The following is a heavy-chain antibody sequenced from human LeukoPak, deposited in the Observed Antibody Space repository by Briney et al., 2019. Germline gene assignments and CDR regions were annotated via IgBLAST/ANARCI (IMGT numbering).Heavy chain of an antibody. CDR1: GDSISSGGHS. D-gene: IGHD6-13*01. CDR2: IYHSGRT. Sequence: SETLSLTCAVSGDSISSGGHSWSWIRQPPGKGLEWIGYIYHSGRTYYNPSLKSRLTISVDTSKNQFSLNLTSVTAADTAAYYCARGGSSWEFDHWGQGTLVTVSS. CDR3: ARGGSSWEFDH. V-gene: IGHV4-30-4*07. J-gene: IGHJ4*02.